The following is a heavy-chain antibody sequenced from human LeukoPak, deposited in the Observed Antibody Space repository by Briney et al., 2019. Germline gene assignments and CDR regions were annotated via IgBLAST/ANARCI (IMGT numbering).Heavy chain of an antibody. D-gene: IGHD1-20*01. CDR3: ASIITGTFYGMDV. V-gene: IGHV4-34*01. CDR2: INHSGST. CDR1: GGSFSSYY. Sequence: SETLSLTCAVYGGSFSSYYWSWIRQPPGKGLEWIGEINHSGSTNYNPSLKSRVTISVDTPKNQFSLKLSSVTAADTAVYYCASIITGTFYGMDVWGQGTTVTVSS. J-gene: IGHJ6*02.